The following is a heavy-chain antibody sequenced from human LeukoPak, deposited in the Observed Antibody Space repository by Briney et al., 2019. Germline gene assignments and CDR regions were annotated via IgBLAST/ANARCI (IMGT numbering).Heavy chain of an antibody. CDR2: ISSSSSTI. CDR3: ARVDSGSYSYFQH. CDR1: GFTFSSYS. J-gene: IGHJ1*01. Sequence: AGGSLRLSCAASGFTFSSYSMNWVRQAPGKGLEWVSYISSSSSTIYYADSVKGRFTISRDNAKNSLYLQMNSLRAEDTAVYYCARVDSGSYSYFQHWGQGTLVTVSS. V-gene: IGHV3-48*04. D-gene: IGHD1-26*01.